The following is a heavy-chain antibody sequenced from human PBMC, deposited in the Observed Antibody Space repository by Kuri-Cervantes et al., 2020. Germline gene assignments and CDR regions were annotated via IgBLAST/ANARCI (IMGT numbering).Heavy chain of an antibody. CDR1: GFTFSSYG. J-gene: IGHJ4*02. Sequence: GESLKISCAASGFTFSSYGMHWVRQAPGKGLEWVAVIWYDGSNKYYADSVKGRFTISRDNAKNSLYLQMNSLRAEDTAVYYCAREGQPDWGQGTLVTVSS. V-gene: IGHV3-33*01. CDR3: AREGQPD. CDR2: IWYDGSNK.